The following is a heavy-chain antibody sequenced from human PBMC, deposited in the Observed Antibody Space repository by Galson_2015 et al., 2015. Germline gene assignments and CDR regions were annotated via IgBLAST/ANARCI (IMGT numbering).Heavy chain of an antibody. Sequence: SLRLSCAASGFTFSSSAINWVRQAPGKGLEWVSALSHTGSSIYYADSVKGRFTISRDNSKNTLYLHLNSLRADDTAVYYCAKDRQAVVMSAMDYWGQGTQVTVPS. CDR3: AKDRQAVVMSAMDY. CDR2: LSHTGSSI. J-gene: IGHJ4*02. V-gene: IGHV3-23*01. D-gene: IGHD2-21*02. CDR1: GFTFSSSA.